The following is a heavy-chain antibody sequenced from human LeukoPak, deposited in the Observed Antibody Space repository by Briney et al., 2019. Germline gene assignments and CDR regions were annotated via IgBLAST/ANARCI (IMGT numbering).Heavy chain of an antibody. CDR2: INHSGST. V-gene: IGHV4-34*01. CDR1: GGSFSGYY. CDR3: ARGGGYYDSTPPLNWFDP. D-gene: IGHD3-22*01. Sequence: SETLSLTCAVYGGSFSGYYWSWIRQPPGKGLEWIGEINHSGSTNYNPSLKSRVTISVDTSKNQFSLKLSSVTAADTAVYYCARGGGYYDSTPPLNWFDPWGQGTLVTVSS. J-gene: IGHJ5*02.